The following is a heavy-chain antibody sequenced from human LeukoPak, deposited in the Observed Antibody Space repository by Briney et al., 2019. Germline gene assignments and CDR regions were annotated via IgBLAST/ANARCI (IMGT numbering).Heavy chain of an antibody. V-gene: IGHV3-53*01. CDR3: ARGLKYSSGWYCFDY. CDR2: IYSGGST. Sequence: GGSLRLSCAASGFTVSSNYMSWVRQAPGKVLEWVSVIYSGGSTYYADSVKGRFTISRDNSKNTLYLQMNSLRAEDTAVYYCARGLKYSSGWYCFDYWGQGTLVTVSS. D-gene: IGHD6-19*01. CDR1: GFTVSSNY. J-gene: IGHJ4*02.